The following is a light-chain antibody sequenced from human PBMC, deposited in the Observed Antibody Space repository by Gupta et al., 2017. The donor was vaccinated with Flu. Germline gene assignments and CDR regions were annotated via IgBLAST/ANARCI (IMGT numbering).Light chain of an antibody. Sequence: MTLACTGNNSDVGKGNLVHWYQQHPGKAPKLIIYDGSKGPAKVSTRFSGSKSGTTASLTIAGRQAEDEADYYWWSDATDDSGVFGGGTRLTVL. CDR1: NSDVGKGNL. CDR3: WSDATDDSGV. J-gene: IGLJ3*02. V-gene: IGLV2-23*01. CDR2: DGS.